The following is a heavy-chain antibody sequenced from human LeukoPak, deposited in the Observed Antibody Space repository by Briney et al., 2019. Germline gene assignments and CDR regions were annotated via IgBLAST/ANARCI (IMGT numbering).Heavy chain of an antibody. V-gene: IGHV3-23*01. CDR2: MSGSGGTT. J-gene: IGHJ3*02. CDR1: GFTFSSYA. CDR3: AKGGNPFDAFDI. Sequence: GGSLRLSCEGSGFTFSSYAMSWVRQAPGKELEWVSTMSGSGGTTYYADSVKGRFTISRDNSKSTLYLQMNSLRAEDTAVFYCAKGGNPFDAFDIWGQGTMVTVSS. D-gene: IGHD4-23*01.